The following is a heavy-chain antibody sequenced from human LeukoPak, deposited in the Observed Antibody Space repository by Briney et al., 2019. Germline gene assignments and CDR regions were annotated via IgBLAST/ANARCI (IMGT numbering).Heavy chain of an antibody. CDR3: VRGGGVRSWPNRWFDP. CDR2: INPATGNR. Sequence: ASVKVSCKASGYTFTTYDINWVRQAPGQGLEWMGWINPATGNRGYGQKFQDRVTITSDTSVSTSYMELSSLRSEDTAVYYCVRGGGVRSWPNRWFDPWGQGTLVTIPS. CDR1: GYTFTTYD. D-gene: IGHD3-3*01. J-gene: IGHJ5*02. V-gene: IGHV1-8*01.